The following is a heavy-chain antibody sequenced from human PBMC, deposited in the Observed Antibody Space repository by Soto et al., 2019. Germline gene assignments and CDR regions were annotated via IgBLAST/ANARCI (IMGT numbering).Heavy chain of an antibody. CDR2: IYPGGDT. J-gene: IGHJ4*02. D-gene: IGHD1-26*01. CDR1: GFTVTNTY. CDR3: ARDPFQPVGL. Sequence: EEQLVESGGHLVQPGESLRLSCAASGFTVTNTYMSWVRQAPGKGLEWVSVIYPGGDTFYADSVKGRFTVSRDSSKNTLYLHINSLRVDDTAVYYYARDPFQPVGLWGQGTLVTVSS. V-gene: IGHV3-66*01.